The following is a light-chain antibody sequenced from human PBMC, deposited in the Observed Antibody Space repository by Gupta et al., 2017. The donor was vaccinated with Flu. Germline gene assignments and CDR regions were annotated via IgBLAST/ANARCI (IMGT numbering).Light chain of an antibody. Sequence: VTLGEPSTVASRSSQSRLSIKGHSNLDWYVQKPGQPPQLLIYLGSNRASGVPDRFSGSGSGTRFTLDISRVEAEDVGVYYCKQAKKYPRTFGQGTKVEIK. J-gene: IGKJ1*01. CDR2: LGS. V-gene: IGKV2-28*01. CDR3: KQAKKYPRT. CDR1: QSRLSIKGHSN.